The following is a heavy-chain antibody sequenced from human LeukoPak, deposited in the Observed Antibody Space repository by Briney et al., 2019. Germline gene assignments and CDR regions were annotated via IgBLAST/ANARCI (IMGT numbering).Heavy chain of an antibody. CDR2: ISFDGSNK. CDR3: AKETSGYLSIWFDC. V-gene: IGHV3-30*18. CDR1: GFTFSSCG. Sequence: GGSLRLSCAASGFTFSSCGMHWVRQAPGKGLEWVAVISFDGSNKYYADSVKGRFTISRDNSKNTLYLQMNSLRAEDTAVYYCAKETSGYLSIWFDCWGQGTLVTVSS. J-gene: IGHJ5*01. D-gene: IGHD3-3*01.